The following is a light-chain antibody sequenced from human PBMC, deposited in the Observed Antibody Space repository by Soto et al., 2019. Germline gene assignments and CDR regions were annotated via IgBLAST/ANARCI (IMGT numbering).Light chain of an antibody. J-gene: IGKJ2*01. CDR3: QLYGSSPYT. CDR1: QSVSSSY. Sequence: EIVLTQSPGTLSLSPGERATLSCRASQSVSSSYLAWYQQKPGQAPRLLIFDASFRTTGIPDRFSGSGSGTEFTLTISRLEPEDFAVYYCQLYGSSPYTFGLGTRLEIK. V-gene: IGKV3-20*01. CDR2: DAS.